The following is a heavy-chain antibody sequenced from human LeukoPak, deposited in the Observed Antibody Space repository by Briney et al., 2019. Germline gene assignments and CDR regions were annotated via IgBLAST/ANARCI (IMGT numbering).Heavy chain of an antibody. D-gene: IGHD1-26*01. CDR2: IYYSGST. J-gene: IGHJ4*02. CDR3: ARGRNRWELHY. CDR1: GGSISSYY. V-gene: IGHV4-59*01. Sequence: RPSETLSLTCTVSGGSISSYYWSWIRQPPGKGLEWIGYIYYSGSTNYNPSLKSRVTISVDTSKNQFSLKLSSVTAADTAVYYCARGRNRWELHYWGQGTLVTVSS.